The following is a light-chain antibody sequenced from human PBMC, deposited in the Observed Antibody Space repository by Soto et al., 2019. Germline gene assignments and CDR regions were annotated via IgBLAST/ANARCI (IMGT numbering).Light chain of an antibody. J-gene: IGKJ1*01. CDR3: QHYSNWPPWT. Sequence: EIVMTQSPATLSVSPGERATLSCRASQSVSSNLAWYQQKPGQAPRLLIYGASTRATGIPARFSGSESGTEFTLTISSLQSEDFAGYYCQHYSNWPPWTFGQGTKVEIK. CDR1: QSVSSN. CDR2: GAS. V-gene: IGKV3-15*01.